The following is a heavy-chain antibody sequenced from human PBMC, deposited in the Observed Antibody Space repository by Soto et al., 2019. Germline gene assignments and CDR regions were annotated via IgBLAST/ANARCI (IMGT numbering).Heavy chain of an antibody. V-gene: IGHV6-1*01. J-gene: IGHJ6*02. CDR1: GDSVSSNTAA. CDR2: IYYRSTWSF. Sequence: QTLSLTCAISGDSVSSNTAACNWIRQSPSRGLEWLGRIYYRSTWSFDYALSVRSRITIAPDTSKNQFSLHLDSLTPEDTALYYCAGVTWFRSMDVWGQGTPVTVSS. CDR3: AGVTWFRSMDV. D-gene: IGHD3-10*01.